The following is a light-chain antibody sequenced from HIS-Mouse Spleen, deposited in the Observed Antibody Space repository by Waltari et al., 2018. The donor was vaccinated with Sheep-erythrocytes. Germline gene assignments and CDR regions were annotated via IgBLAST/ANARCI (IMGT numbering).Light chain of an antibody. CDR2: QDS. CDR3: QAWDSSTVV. V-gene: IGLV3-1*01. J-gene: IGLJ2*01. Sequence: SYELTQPPSVSVSPGQPASITCSGDKLGDKYACWYQQKPGHSPVLVIYQDSKRPSGIPGRFSGSNSGNTGTLTISGTQAMDEADYYCQAWDSSTVVFGGGTKLTVL. CDR1: KLGDKY.